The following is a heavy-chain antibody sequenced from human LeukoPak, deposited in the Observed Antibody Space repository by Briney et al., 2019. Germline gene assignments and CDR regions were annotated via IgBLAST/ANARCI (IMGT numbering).Heavy chain of an antibody. D-gene: IGHD3-9*01. V-gene: IGHV4-59*01. CDR3: ARGTISMDV. J-gene: IGHJ6*03. Sequence: PSETLSLTCTVSGGSIGSYYWSWIRQPPGKGLEWIGYIYYGGNTGHNPSLKSRVSISVDTSKNQVSLRLTSVTAADTAVYYCARGTISMDVWGRGTTVTISS. CDR2: IYYGGNT. CDR1: GGSIGSYY.